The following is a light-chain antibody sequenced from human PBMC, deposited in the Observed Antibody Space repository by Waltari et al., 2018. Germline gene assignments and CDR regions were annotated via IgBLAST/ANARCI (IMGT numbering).Light chain of an antibody. CDR3: ATWDDSLNGPV. Sequence: QSVVTQPPSASGTPGQRVPISFSGGRPNLKSNVSVWYQQPPGMAPKVLIYYNNLRPSGVPDRFSGSKSGTSASLAISGLQSDDEAVYYCATWDDSLNGPVFGGGTKLIVL. CDR2: YNN. V-gene: IGLV1-44*01. CDR1: RPNLKSNV. J-gene: IGLJ3*02.